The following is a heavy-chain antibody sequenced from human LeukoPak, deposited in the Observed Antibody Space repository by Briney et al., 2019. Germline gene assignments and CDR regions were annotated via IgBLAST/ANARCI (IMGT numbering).Heavy chain of an antibody. CDR2: VYTSGTT. J-gene: IGHJ4*02. Sequence: SETLSLTCTVSGGSISPYYWSWIRQPAGKGLEWIGRVYTSGTTNYNPSLKSRVTMSVDASRNQFSLKLTSVTAADTTVYFCARVRFGPGGELFDYWGQGTLVTVSS. D-gene: IGHD3-3*01. V-gene: IGHV4-4*07. CDR1: GGSISPYY. CDR3: ARVRFGPGGELFDY.